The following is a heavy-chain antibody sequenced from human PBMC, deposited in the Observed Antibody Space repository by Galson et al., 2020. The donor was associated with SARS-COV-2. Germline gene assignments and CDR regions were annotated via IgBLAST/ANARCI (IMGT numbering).Heavy chain of an antibody. Sequence: ASVKVSCQSSGYTFTSYGVSWVRQAPGQGLEWMGWTTVYNGKTDYAEKIQGRVSMTTDTSTSTADMELRSLRSDDTAIYYCARDVTGTGKGIVGYWCQGTLVIVAS. V-gene: IGHV1-18*01. CDR2: TTVYNGKT. CDR3: ARDVTGTGKGIVGY. J-gene: IGHJ4*02. CDR1: GYTFTSYG. D-gene: IGHD2-21*01.